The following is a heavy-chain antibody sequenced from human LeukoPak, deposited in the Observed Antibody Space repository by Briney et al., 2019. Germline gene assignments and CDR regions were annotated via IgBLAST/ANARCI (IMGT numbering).Heavy chain of an antibody. J-gene: IGHJ4*02. D-gene: IGHD3-22*01. V-gene: IGHV3-66*01. CDR2: IYSGGST. CDR1: GFTVSSIY. CDR3: ARGGDSGRYYGDY. Sequence: PGGSLRLSCAVSGFTVSSIYMYWVRQAPGKGLEWVSLIYSGGSTHYADSVKGRFTISRDDSKNTLCLQMNTLRAEDTAVYCCARGGDSGRYYGDYWGQGTLVTVSS.